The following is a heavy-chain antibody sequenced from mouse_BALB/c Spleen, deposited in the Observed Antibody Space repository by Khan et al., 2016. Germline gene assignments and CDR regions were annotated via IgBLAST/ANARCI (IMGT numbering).Heavy chain of an antibody. CDR3: ARTGDYPYYAMDY. J-gene: IGHJ4*01. Sequence: QIQLVQSGPELKKPGETVKISCKASEYTFTNYGMNWVKQAPGKGLKWMGWINTNTGEPTYAEEFKGRFAFSLEASASTAYLQINNLKNEESATYVCARTGDYPYYAMDYWGQGTSVTGSS. D-gene: IGHD2-13*01. CDR1: EYTFTNYG. V-gene: IGHV9-3*02. CDR2: INTNTGEP.